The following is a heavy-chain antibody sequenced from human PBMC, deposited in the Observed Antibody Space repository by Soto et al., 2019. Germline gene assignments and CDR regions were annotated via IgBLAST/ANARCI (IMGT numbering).Heavy chain of an antibody. Sequence: GASVKVSCKASVYTFTSDGISWVREAPGQGLEWMGWISAYNGNTNYAQKLQGRVTMTTDTSTSTAYMELRSLRSDDTAVYYCARVIVATMNVDYWGQGTLVTVSS. V-gene: IGHV1-18*01. J-gene: IGHJ4*02. CDR1: VYTFTSDG. CDR2: ISAYNGNT. CDR3: ARVIVATMNVDY. D-gene: IGHD5-12*01.